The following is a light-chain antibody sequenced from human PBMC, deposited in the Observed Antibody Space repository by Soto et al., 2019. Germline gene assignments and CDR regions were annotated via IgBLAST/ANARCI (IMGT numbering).Light chain of an antibody. CDR1: QGIGTY. CDR3: QQSHTNPLT. CDR2: AAS. V-gene: IGKV1-39*01. J-gene: IGKJ4*01. Sequence: QLTQSPSSLSASVGDRVTVTCRASQGIGTYLVWYQQKSGKAPTVLIYAASGLQSGVPSRFSGGGYGTEFTLTISSLQLEDFATYYCQQSHTNPLTFAGGTKVAIK.